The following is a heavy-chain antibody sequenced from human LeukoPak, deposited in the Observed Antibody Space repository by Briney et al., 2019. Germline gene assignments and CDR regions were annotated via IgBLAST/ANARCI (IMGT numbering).Heavy chain of an antibody. J-gene: IGHJ5*02. Sequence: GGSLRLSCAASGFIFSNAWMSWVRQAPGKGLEWVGRIKSKTDGGTTDYAAPVRGRFTVSRDDSKKTLYLQMNSLKTEDTAVYYCTNSAGKFDPWGQGTLVTVSS. CDR3: TNSAGKFDP. CDR2: IKSKTDGGTT. CDR1: GFIFSNAW. D-gene: IGHD3-10*01. V-gene: IGHV3-15*01.